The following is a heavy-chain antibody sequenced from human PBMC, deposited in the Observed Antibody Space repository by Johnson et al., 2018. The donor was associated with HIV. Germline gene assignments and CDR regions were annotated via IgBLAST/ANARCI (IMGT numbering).Heavy chain of an antibody. Sequence: EVQLVESGGGLVKPGGSLRLSCAASEFTFSNAWMSWVRQAPGTGLEWVGRIKSKTDGGTTDYAAPVKGRFTISRDNSKNTLYLQMNSLRAEDTAVYYCTRNQWLVAERDAFDIWGQGTMVTVSS. J-gene: IGHJ3*02. V-gene: IGHV3-15*01. CDR3: TRNQWLVAERDAFDI. CDR1: EFTFSNAW. D-gene: IGHD6-19*01. CDR2: IKSKTDGGTT.